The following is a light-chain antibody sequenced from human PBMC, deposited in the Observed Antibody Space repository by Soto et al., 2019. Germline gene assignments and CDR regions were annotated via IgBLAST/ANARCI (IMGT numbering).Light chain of an antibody. CDR2: AAS. CDR1: ASMSDC. J-gene: IGKJ1*01. Sequence: DIHMTQSPYSLSASFGERVTISCRASASMSDCLAWYQQKPGKAPKLLIYAASSLQSGVPSRFSGSGSGTEFTLTISSLQPDDIATYYCQQCHRYLTFGQGTKVDI. CDR3: QQCHRYLT. V-gene: IGKV1-5*01.